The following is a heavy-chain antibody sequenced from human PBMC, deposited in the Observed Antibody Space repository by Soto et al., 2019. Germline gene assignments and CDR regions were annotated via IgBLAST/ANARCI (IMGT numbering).Heavy chain of an antibody. Sequence: ASVKVSCKASGYAFTGYYMHWVRQAPGQGLEWMGWINPNSGGTNYAQKFQGRVTMTRDTSISTAYMELSRLRSDDTAVYYCASHLYNWNSDNWFDTWGQGTLVTVSS. CDR3: ASHLYNWNSDNWFDT. CDR2: INPNSGGT. V-gene: IGHV1-2*02. CDR1: GYAFTGYY. J-gene: IGHJ5*02. D-gene: IGHD1-7*01.